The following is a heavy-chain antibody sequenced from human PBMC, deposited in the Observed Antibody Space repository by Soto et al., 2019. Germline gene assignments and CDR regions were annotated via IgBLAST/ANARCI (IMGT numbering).Heavy chain of an antibody. J-gene: IGHJ4*02. CDR2: IYWDDDK. CDR3: GSSHRSGDYTIDF. D-gene: IGHD4-17*01. V-gene: IGHV2-5*02. Sequence: QITLKESGPTLVKPTQTLTLTCTFSGFSLSTSGVGVGWIRQPPGKALEWLALIYWDDDKRYSPSLRSRLTVTKGYSKNQVVLTLANLDPVDPGTYYCGSSHRSGDYTIDFWGQGTLVPVSS. CDR1: GFSLSTSGVG.